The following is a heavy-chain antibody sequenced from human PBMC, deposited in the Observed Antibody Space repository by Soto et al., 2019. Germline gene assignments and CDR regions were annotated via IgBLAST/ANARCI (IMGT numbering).Heavy chain of an antibody. CDR3: AHRGYISGNWDQGYLDY. Sequence: QITLKESGPPRVKPTQTLTLTCNFSGFSLSTSGVGVAWLRQPPGKALEWLAVIYWDDDKRYSPSLKNRLTIYKDTFKNQVVLTMTSMDPADTATYFCAHRGYISGNWDQGYLDYWGPGILIAVSS. CDR1: GFSLSTSGVG. D-gene: IGHD7-27*01. J-gene: IGHJ4*02. CDR2: IYWDDDK. V-gene: IGHV2-5*02.